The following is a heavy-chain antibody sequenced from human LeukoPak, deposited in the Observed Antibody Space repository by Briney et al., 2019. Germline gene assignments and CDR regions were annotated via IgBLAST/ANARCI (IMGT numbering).Heavy chain of an antibody. CDR3: ARDGSGSYYDNYFDY. D-gene: IGHD3-10*01. V-gene: IGHV4-4*07. Sequence: SETLSLTCTVSGGSISSYYWSWIRQPAGKGLEWIGRIYTSGSTNYNPSLKSRVTMSVDTSKNQFSLKLSSVTAADTAVYYSARDGSGSYYDNYFDYWGQGTLVTVSS. J-gene: IGHJ4*02. CDR2: IYTSGST. CDR1: GGSISSYY.